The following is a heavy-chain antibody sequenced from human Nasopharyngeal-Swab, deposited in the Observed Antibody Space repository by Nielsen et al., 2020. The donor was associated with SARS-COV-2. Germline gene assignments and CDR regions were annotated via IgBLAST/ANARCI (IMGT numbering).Heavy chain of an antibody. Sequence: GESLKISCAASGFTFSSYAMHWVRQAPGKGLEWVAVISYDGSNKYYADSVKGRFTISRDNSKNTLYLQMNYLRAEDTALYYCARDNRLQLWLRFYGLDVWGQGTTVTVSS. CDR1: GFTFSSYA. CDR3: ARDNRLQLWLRFYGLDV. J-gene: IGHJ6*02. D-gene: IGHD5-18*01. V-gene: IGHV3-30*14. CDR2: ISYDGSNK.